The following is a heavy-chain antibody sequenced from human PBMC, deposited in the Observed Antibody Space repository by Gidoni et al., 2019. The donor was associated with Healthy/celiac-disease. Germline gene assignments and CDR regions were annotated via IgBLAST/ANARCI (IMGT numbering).Heavy chain of an antibody. Sequence: QVTLKESGPVLVKPTETLTLTCTVSGFSLSHARMGVSWLRQPPGKSLEWLAHIFSNDEKSYSTSLKRRLTISKATSNSQVVLTMTNMDPVDTATAYCARILDTQFDYWGQGTLVTVSS. CDR3: ARILDTQFDY. J-gene: IGHJ4*02. CDR1: GFSLSHARMG. V-gene: IGHV2-26*01. CDR2: IFSNDEK.